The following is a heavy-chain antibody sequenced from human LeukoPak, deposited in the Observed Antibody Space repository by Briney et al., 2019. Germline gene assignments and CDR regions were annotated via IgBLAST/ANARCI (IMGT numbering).Heavy chain of an antibody. D-gene: IGHD6-6*01. Sequence: EASVKVSCKASGGTFSSYAISWVRQAPGQGLEWMGGIIPIFGTANYAQKFQGRVTITTDESTSTAYMELSSLRSEDTAVYYCARDTPYPIRIAAMEGDAFDIWGQGTMVTVSS. CDR1: GGTFSSYA. J-gene: IGHJ3*02. CDR2: IIPIFGTA. CDR3: ARDTPYPIRIAAMEGDAFDI. V-gene: IGHV1-69*05.